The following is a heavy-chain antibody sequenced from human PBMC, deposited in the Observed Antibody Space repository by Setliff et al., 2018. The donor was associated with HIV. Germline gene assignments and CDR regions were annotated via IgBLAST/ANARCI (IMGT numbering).Heavy chain of an antibody. D-gene: IGHD3-9*01. Sequence: PSETLSLTCTVSRDSIKNYYWNWIRQPPGKGLEWIGKIYYSGNTFYNPSLKSRVTISVDTSKNQFSLKLSYVTAADTAFYYCARQSPQIRYLDWLNAFDIWGQGTMVTVSS. J-gene: IGHJ3*02. CDR2: IYYSGNT. CDR3: ARQSPQIRYLDWLNAFDI. V-gene: IGHV4-59*08. CDR1: RDSIKNYY.